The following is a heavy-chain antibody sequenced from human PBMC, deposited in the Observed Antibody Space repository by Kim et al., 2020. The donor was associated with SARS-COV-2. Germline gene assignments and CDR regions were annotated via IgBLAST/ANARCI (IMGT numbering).Heavy chain of an antibody. CDR1: GFTFDDYA. V-gene: IGHV3-43*02. Sequence: GGSLRLSCAASGFTFDDYAMHWVRQAPGKGLEWVSLISGDGGTTYYADSVKGRFTISRDNSKNSLYLQMNSLRTEDTALYYCAKVRGQHTLYYYYGMDVWRQGTTVTVSS. J-gene: IGHJ6*02. CDR2: ISGDGGTT. D-gene: IGHD6-13*01. CDR3: AKVRGQHTLYYYYGMDV.